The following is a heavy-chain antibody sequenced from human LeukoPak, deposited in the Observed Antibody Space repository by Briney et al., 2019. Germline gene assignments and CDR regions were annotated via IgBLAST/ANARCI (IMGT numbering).Heavy chain of an antibody. CDR3: ARVRKYSSGWYDAFDI. J-gene: IGHJ3*02. V-gene: IGHV3-11*05. CDR1: GFIVSSNY. CDR2: ISSSSSYT. Sequence: GGSLRLSCAASGFIVSSNYMAWVRQAPGKGLEWVSYISSSSSYTNYADSVKGRFTISRDNAKNSLYLQMNSLRAEDTAVYYCARVRKYSSGWYDAFDIWGQGTMVTVSS. D-gene: IGHD6-19*01.